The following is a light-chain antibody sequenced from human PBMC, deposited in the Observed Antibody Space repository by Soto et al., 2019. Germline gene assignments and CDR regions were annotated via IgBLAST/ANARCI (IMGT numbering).Light chain of an antibody. V-gene: IGKV2D-29*01. CDR3: MQSLQLNT. CDR2: EVS. Sequence: DIVLTQTRLSLSVTPGQPASISCNSSQGLLDSDGRTHLYWYVQKTGQPPQALIYEVSKRSSGVPDRFSGSGSGTHFTLTMSRVQAEDAGIYYCMQSLQLNTFGGGTKV. CDR1: QGLLDSDGRTH. J-gene: IGKJ4*01.